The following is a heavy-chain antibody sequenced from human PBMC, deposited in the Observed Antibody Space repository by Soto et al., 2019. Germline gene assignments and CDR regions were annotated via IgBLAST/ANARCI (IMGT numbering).Heavy chain of an antibody. D-gene: IGHD3-22*01. Sequence: GASVKVSCKASGYTFTGYYMHRVRQAPGQGLEWMGIINPSGGSTSYAQKFQGRVTMTRDTSTSTVYMELSSLRSEDTAVYYCARVAAYYDSSGYFAFDIWGQGTMVTVSS. J-gene: IGHJ3*02. V-gene: IGHV1-46*01. CDR1: GYTFTGYY. CDR2: INPSGGST. CDR3: ARVAAYYDSSGYFAFDI.